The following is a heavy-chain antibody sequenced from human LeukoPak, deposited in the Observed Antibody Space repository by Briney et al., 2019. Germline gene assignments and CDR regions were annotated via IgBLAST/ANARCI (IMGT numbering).Heavy chain of an antibody. V-gene: IGHV4-59*08. Sequence: SETLSLTCTVSGGSMSSYCWSWIRQPPGKGLEWIGYIYYSGSTKYNPSLKSRVTISVDTSKNQFSLKLSSVTAADTAVYYCARGARAGYNLEPFDYWGQGTLVTVSS. CDR1: GGSMSSYC. CDR2: IYYSGST. D-gene: IGHD5-24*01. J-gene: IGHJ4*02. CDR3: ARGARAGYNLEPFDY.